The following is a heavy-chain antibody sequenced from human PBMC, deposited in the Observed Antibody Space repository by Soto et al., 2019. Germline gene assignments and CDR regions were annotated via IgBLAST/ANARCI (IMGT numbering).Heavy chain of an antibody. CDR3: ARPDSVGYHQY. CDR2: ICHSGTT. Sequence: PSDTLDLTCAVSVGSIISNYWWAWIRQCPGEGLVGDGRICHSGTTYYSPSFESQVTISVDKSESRVALRRTCVTAADSAIYYCARPDSVGYHQYCGQGTLVPVSS. J-gene: IGHJ4*02. CDR1: VGSIISNYW. V-gene: IGHV4-38-2*01. D-gene: IGHD2-15*01.